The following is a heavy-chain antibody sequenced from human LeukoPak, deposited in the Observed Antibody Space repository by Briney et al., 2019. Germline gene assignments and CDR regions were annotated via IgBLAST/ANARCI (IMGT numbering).Heavy chain of an antibody. CDR2: ISYDGSNK. Sequence: GGSLRLSCAASGFTFSSYAMHWVRQAPGKGLEWVAVISYDGSNKYYADSVKGRFTISRDNSKNTLYLQMNSLRAEDTAVYYCAKGQTDYTDYRYYFDYWGQGTLVTVSS. CDR1: GFTFSSYA. D-gene: IGHD4-11*01. V-gene: IGHV3-30-3*01. CDR3: AKGQTDYTDYRYYFDY. J-gene: IGHJ4*02.